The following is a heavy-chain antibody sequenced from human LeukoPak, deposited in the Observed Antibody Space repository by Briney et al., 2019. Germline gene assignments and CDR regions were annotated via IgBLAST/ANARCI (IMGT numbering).Heavy chain of an antibody. CDR2: ISAYNGNT. D-gene: IGHD3-16*02. V-gene: IGHV1-18*01. Sequence: GASVKVSCKASGYTFTSYGISWVRQAPGQGLEWMGWISAYNGNTNYAQKLQGRVTMTTDTSTSTAYMELRSLRSDDTAVYYCVAMITFGGVIAETPFDYWGQGTLVTVSS. CDR3: VAMITFGGVIAETPFDY. CDR1: GYTFTSYG. J-gene: IGHJ4*02.